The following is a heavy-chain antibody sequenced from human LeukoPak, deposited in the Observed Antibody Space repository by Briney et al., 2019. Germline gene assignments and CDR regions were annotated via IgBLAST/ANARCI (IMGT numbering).Heavy chain of an antibody. Sequence: PGGSLRLSCAASGFTFSDYYMSWIRQAPGKGLEWVSYISSSGSTIYYADSVKGRFTISRDNAKNSLYLQMNSLRAEDTAVYYCASLVDDSSGYYYGLDYWGQGTLVTVSS. CDR1: GFTFSDYY. CDR2: ISSSGSTI. V-gene: IGHV3-11*01. J-gene: IGHJ4*02. D-gene: IGHD3-22*01. CDR3: ASLVDDSSGYYYGLDY.